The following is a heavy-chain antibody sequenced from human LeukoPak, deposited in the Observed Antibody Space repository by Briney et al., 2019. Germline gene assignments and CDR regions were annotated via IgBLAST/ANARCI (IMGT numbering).Heavy chain of an antibody. Sequence: ASVKVSCKASGYTSTGYYMHWVRQAPGQGLEWMGWINPNSGGTNYAQKFQGRVTMTRDTSISTAYMELSRLRSDDTAVYYCARAVYSNYVDAFDIWGQGTMVTVSS. V-gene: IGHV1-2*02. CDR1: GYTSTGYY. CDR3: ARAVYSNYVDAFDI. D-gene: IGHD4-11*01. J-gene: IGHJ3*02. CDR2: INPNSGGT.